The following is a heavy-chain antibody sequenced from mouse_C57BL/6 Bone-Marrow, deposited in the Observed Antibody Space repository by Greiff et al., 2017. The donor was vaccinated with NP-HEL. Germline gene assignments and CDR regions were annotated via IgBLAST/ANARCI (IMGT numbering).Heavy chain of an antibody. D-gene: IGHD1-1*01. J-gene: IGHJ1*03. V-gene: IGHV1-54*01. CDR3: ARFLYYGSSYWYFDV. CDR1: GYAFTNYL. CDR2: INPGSGGT. Sequence: VQLQQSGAELVRPGTSVKVSCKASGYAFTNYLIEWVKQRPGQGLEWIGVINPGSGGTNYNEKFKGKATLTADKSSSTAYMQLSSLTSEDSAVYFCARFLYYGSSYWYFDVWGTGTTVTVSS.